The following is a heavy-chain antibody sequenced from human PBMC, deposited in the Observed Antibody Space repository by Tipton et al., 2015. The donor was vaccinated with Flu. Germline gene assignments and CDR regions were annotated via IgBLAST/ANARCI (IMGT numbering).Heavy chain of an antibody. CDR3: ARGCTSTSCYHTDYDFWGDYYTEAVNSYYFAMDV. D-gene: IGHD3-3*01. V-gene: IGHV1-18*04. Sequence: QVQLVQSGAEVKKPGASVKVSCQASGSSFATYGIGWVRQAPGQGLEWMGWITPYNEKTNYTQKHQGRVTLTTDTSTSTAYMELRGLRFDDTAVYYCARGCTSTSCYHTDYDFWGDYYTEAVNSYYFAMDVWGQGTTVIVSS. CDR2: ITPYNEKT. J-gene: IGHJ6*02. CDR1: GSSFATYG.